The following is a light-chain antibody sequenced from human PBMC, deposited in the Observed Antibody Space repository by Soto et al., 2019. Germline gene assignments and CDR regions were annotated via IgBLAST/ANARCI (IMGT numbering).Light chain of an antibody. V-gene: IGLV1-44*01. Sequence: QPVLTQPPSASGTPGQRVTISCSGSSSNIGSNTVNWYQQVPGTAPKLLIYSNNQRPSGVPDRFSGSKSGTSASLAISGLQSEDEADYYCAAWDDSLNGRVFGGGTKLTV. CDR1: SSNIGSNT. CDR2: SNN. J-gene: IGLJ2*01. CDR3: AAWDDSLNGRV.